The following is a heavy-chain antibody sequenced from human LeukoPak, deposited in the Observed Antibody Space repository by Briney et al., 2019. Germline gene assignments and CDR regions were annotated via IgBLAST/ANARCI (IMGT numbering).Heavy chain of an antibody. D-gene: IGHD3-10*01. J-gene: IGHJ5*02. V-gene: IGHV3-23*01. CDR2: ISDSGSTA. CDR1: GFTFSNYA. Sequence: PGGSLRLSCGASGFTFSNYAMSWVRQAPGKGLEWVSGISDSGSTAFYADSVKGRFTSSRDNPKSTLYLQMNSLRAEDTAVYYCARGPQFSGPGWFDPWGQGTLVTVSS. CDR3: ARGPQFSGPGWFDP.